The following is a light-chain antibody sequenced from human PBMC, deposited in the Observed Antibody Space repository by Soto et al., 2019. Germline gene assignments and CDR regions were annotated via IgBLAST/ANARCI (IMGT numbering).Light chain of an antibody. CDR3: SSYTTRSTVF. CDR2: DVT. J-gene: IGLJ1*01. V-gene: IGLV2-14*01. Sequence: QSALTQPASVSGSPGQSITISCTGTSRDVGSYNYVSWYQQHPGKAPKLIMYDVTNRPSGVSNRFSGSKSGNTASLSISVLQAEDEADYYCSSYTTRSTVFFGTGTKLTVL. CDR1: SRDVGSYNY.